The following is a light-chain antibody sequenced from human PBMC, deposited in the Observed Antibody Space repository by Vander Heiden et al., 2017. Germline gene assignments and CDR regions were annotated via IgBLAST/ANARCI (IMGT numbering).Light chain of an antibody. Sequence: DIVMTQSPDSLAVSLGERATINCKSSQSVLYSSNNKNYLAWYQQKPGQPPKLLIYWASTRESGVPDRFSGSGSGTDFTLTISSLQAADVAVYYCQQYYCTPPWTFGQGTKVEIK. V-gene: IGKV4-1*01. CDR1: QSVLYSSNNKNY. CDR3: QQYYCTPPWT. CDR2: WAS. J-gene: IGKJ1*01.